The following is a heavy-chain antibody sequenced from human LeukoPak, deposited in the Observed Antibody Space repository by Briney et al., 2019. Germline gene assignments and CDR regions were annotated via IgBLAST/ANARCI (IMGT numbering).Heavy chain of an antibody. D-gene: IGHD2-2*01. CDR1: GFTFSSYG. V-gene: IGHV3-30*18. Sequence: QPGRSLRLSCAASGFTFSSYGMHWVRQAPGKGLEWVAVISYDGSFIYYADSVKGRFTISRDDSKNTLHLQMNSLRAEDTAVYYCAKDPNTKVVPAAHFDYWGQGTLVTVSS. J-gene: IGHJ4*02. CDR2: ISYDGSFI. CDR3: AKDPNTKVVPAAHFDY.